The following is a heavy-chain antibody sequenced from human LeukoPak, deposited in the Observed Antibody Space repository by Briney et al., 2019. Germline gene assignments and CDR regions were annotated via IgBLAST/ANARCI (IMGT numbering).Heavy chain of an antibody. CDR2: INGISGET. CDR1: GFTFSIYA. J-gene: IGHJ4*02. D-gene: IGHD6-19*01. V-gene: IGHV3-23*01. Sequence: GGSLRLSCAASGFTFSIYAMTWVRQAPGKGLEWVSGINGISGETYYADSVKGRFTISRDNSRNTLFLQMSSLRPDDTAVYYCAKGGAQQAVYYFDYWGQGTLATVSS. CDR3: AKGGAQQAVYYFDY.